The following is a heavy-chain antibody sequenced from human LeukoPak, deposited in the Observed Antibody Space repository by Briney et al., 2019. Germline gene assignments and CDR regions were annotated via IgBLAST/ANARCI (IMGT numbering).Heavy chain of an antibody. V-gene: IGHV3-7*01. CDR1: GFTFSSYW. Sequence: LPGGSLRLSCAASGFTFSSYWMSWVRQAPGKGLEWVANIKQDGSEKYYVDSVKGRFTISRDNAKNSLYLQMNSLRAEDTAVYYCARDHLSYDFWSGYYNLGHDYWGQGTLVTVSS. CDR3: ARDHLSYDFWSGYYNLGHDY. J-gene: IGHJ4*02. CDR2: IKQDGSEK. D-gene: IGHD3-3*01.